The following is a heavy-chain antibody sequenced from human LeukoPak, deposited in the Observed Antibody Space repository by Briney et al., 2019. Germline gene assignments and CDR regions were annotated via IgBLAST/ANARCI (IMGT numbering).Heavy chain of an antibody. CDR2: ISGSGGNS. D-gene: IGHD2-2*01. J-gene: IGHJ4*02. CDR3: ARETFCTSTRCPIGDHFDY. CDR1: GFTFTNYA. V-gene: IGHV3-21*01. Sequence: PGGSLRLSCAASGFTFTNYAMTWVRQAPGKGLEWVSAISGSGGNSYYADSLKGRFTISRDNAKNSLYLHMNSLRAEDTAVYYCARETFCTSTRCPIGDHFDYWGQGTLVTVSS.